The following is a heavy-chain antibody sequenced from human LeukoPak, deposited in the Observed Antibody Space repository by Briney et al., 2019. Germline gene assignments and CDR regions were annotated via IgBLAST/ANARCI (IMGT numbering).Heavy chain of an antibody. CDR3: ARLGYSYGYRYGMDV. J-gene: IGHJ6*02. V-gene: IGHV1-18*01. CDR1: GYAFTSYG. Sequence: ASLKVSCRASGYAFTSYGISWVRQAPGQGLEWMGWISAYNGNTNYAQKLQGRVTMTTDTSTSTAYMELRSLRSDDTAVYYCARLGYSYGYRYGMDVWGQGTTVTVSS. D-gene: IGHD5-18*01. CDR2: ISAYNGNT.